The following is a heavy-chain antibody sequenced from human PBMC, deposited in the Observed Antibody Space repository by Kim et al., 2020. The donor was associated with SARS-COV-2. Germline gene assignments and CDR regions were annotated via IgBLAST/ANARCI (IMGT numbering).Heavy chain of an antibody. Sequence: GGSLRLSCAASGFTFSSYAMHWVRQAPGKGLEWMAVISYDGSNKYYADSVKGRFTISRDNSKNTLYLQMNSLRAEDTAVNYCASSALFDYWGQGTLVTV. CDR1: GFTFSSYA. V-gene: IGHV3-30*04. J-gene: IGHJ4*02. CDR3: ASSALFDY. CDR2: ISYDGSNK.